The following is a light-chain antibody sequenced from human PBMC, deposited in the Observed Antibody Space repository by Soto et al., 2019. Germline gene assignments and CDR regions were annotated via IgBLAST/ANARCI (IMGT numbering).Light chain of an antibody. CDR2: DVT. CDR1: SSDVGGYNY. V-gene: IGLV2-14*03. J-gene: IGLJ2*01. CDR3: SSYTTNNTRL. Sequence: QPVLTQPASVSGSPGQSISISCTGTSSDVGGYNYVSWYQHHPGKAPKLMIFDVTNRPSGVSNRFSGSKSDNTASLTISGLQAEDEADYYCSSYTTNNTRLFGGGTKLTVL.